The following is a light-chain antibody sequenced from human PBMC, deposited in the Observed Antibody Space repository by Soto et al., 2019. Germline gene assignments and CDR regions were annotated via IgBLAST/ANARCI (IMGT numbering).Light chain of an antibody. J-gene: IGKJ4*01. CDR3: QQRYDWPLT. CDR2: DAS. Sequence: EIVLTQSPATLSLSPGERATLSCRASQSVNNYLAWYQQKPGQAPRLLIYDASSRAACIPARFSGTGSGTDFALSLCRLEPEDFAVYYCQQRYDWPLTFGGGTKVEIK. V-gene: IGKV3-11*01. CDR1: QSVNNY.